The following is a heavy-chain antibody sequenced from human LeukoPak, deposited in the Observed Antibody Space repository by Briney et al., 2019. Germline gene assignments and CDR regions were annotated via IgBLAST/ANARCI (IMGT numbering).Heavy chain of an antibody. J-gene: IGHJ4*02. CDR3: ARPTGFGKLLLPSQY. Sequence: ASVKVSCKASGYTFTSYGISWVRQAPGQGLEWMGWISAYNGNTNYAQKLQGRVTMTTDTSTSTAYMELRSLRSDDTAVYYCARPTGFGKLLLPSQYWGQGTLVTVSS. V-gene: IGHV1-18*01. CDR2: ISAYNGNT. D-gene: IGHD3-10*01. CDR1: GYTFTSYG.